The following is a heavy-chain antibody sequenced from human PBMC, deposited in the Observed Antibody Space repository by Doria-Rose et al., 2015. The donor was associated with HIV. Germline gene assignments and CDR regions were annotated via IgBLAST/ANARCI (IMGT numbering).Heavy chain of an antibody. CDR2: IFSDDER. J-gene: IGHJ4*02. CDR3: ARIKSSRWYHKYYFDF. Sequence: QVTLEESGPVLVKPTETLTLTCTVSGVSLSSPGMGVSWIRQPPGKALEWLANIFSDDERSYKTSLKSRLTISMGTSKSQVVLTMTDMDPVDTATYYCARIKSSRWYHKYYFDFWGQGTLVIVSA. V-gene: IGHV2-26*01. CDR1: GVSLSSPGMG. D-gene: IGHD6-13*01.